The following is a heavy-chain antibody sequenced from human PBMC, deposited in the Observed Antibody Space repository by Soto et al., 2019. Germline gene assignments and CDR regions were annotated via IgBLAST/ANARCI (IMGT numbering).Heavy chain of an antibody. CDR1: GFTFSAFG. CDR2: SSYGGSNK. CDR3: AKGPLRFPDYGDYVDYSYGMDV. Sequence: QMQLVESGGGVVQPGTSLTLSCVASGFTFSAFGMHWVRQAPGKGLEWVAISSYGGSNKYYGDSVQGRFTISRDNSRDTLYRQMNNLRDEDTAVYYCAKGPLRFPDYGDYVDYSYGMDVWGQGTTVTVSS. V-gene: IGHV3-30*18. D-gene: IGHD4-17*01. J-gene: IGHJ6*02.